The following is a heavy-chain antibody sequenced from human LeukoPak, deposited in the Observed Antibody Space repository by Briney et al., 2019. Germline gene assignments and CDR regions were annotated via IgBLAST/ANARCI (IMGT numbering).Heavy chain of an antibody. V-gene: IGHV1-2*02. CDR1: GYTFTDYY. J-gene: IGHJ4*02. Sequence: AASVKVSCKASGYTFTDYYLHWVRQAPGQGFEWMGWINPNSGDTNYAQKFQGRVTMTRDTSISTAHMEMSRLRSDDTAVYYCARANFLYCSSTTCLFDYWGQGTLVTVSS. D-gene: IGHD2-2*01. CDR2: INPNSGDT. CDR3: ARANFLYCSSTTCLFDY.